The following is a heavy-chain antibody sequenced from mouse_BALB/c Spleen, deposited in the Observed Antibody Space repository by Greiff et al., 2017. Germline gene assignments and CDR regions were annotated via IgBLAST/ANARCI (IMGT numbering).Heavy chain of an antibody. CDR3: AITGDAMDY. J-gene: IGHJ4*01. D-gene: IGHD2-4*01. Sequence: QVQLKESGAELVRPGVSVKISCKGSGYTFTDYAMHWVKQSHAKSLEWIGVISTYYGDASYNQKFKGKATMTVDKSSSTAYMQLKSLTSEDSAVYYCAITGDAMDYWGQGTSVTVSS. CDR2: ISTYYGDA. V-gene: IGHV1S137*01. CDR1: GYTFTDYA.